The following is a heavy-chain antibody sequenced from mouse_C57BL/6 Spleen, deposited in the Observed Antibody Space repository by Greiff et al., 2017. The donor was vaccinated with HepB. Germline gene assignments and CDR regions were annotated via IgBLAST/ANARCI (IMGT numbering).Heavy chain of an antibody. CDR3: ARSHDGYYPYCDD. CDR2: IYPRSGNT. V-gene: IGHV1-81*01. CDR1: GYTFTSYG. D-gene: IGHD2-3*01. J-gene: IGHJ2*01. Sequence: QVQLQQSGAELARPGASVKLSCKASGYTFTSYGISWVKQSTGQGLEWIGEIYPRSGNTYYNEKFKGKATLTTDKSSSTAYMELRSLTSEDSAVYFCARSHDGYYPYCDDWGQGTTLTVSS.